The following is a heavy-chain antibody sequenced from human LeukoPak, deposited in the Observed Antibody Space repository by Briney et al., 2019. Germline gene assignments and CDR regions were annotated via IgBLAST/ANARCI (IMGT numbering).Heavy chain of an antibody. CDR1: GGSISSYY. V-gene: IGHV4-59*01. Sequence: SEILSLTCTVSGGSISSYYWSWIRQPPGKGLEWIGYIYYSGSTNYNPSLKSRVTISVDTSKNQFSLKLRSVSAADTAVYYCASLTTPYSSSWSYYFDYWGQGTLVTVSS. CDR2: IYYSGST. D-gene: IGHD6-13*01. CDR3: ASLTTPYSSSWSYYFDY. J-gene: IGHJ4*02.